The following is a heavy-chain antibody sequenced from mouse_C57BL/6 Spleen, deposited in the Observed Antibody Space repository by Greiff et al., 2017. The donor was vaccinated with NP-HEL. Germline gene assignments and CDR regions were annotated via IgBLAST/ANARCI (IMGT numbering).Heavy chain of an antibody. J-gene: IGHJ3*01. D-gene: IGHD1-1*01. V-gene: IGHV1-15*01. CDR2: IDPETGGT. Sequence: QVQLQQSGAELVRPGASVTLSCKASGYTFTDYEMHWVKQTPVHGLEWIGAIDPETGGTAYNQKFKGKAILTVYKSSSTAYMELRSLTSEDSAVCNCTRGYYARGQGTLVTVSA. CDR3: TRGYYA. CDR1: GYTFTDYE.